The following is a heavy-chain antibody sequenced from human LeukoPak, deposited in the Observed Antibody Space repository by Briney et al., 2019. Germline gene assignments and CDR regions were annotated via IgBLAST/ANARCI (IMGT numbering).Heavy chain of an antibody. V-gene: IGHV3-23*01. CDR3: AKASWAIAAAGYYFDY. CDR2: ISGSGGST. D-gene: IGHD6-13*01. Sequence: GGSLRLSCAASGFTFSSYAMSWVRQAPGKGLEWVSAISGSGGSTYYADSVKGRFTISRDNSKNTLYLQMNSLRAEDMAVYYCAKASWAIAAAGYYFDYWGQGTLVTVSS. CDR1: GFTFSSYA. J-gene: IGHJ4*02.